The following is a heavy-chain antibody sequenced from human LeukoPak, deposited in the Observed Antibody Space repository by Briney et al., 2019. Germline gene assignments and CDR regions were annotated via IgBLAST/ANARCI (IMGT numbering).Heavy chain of an antibody. J-gene: IGHJ3*02. CDR1: GYTFTGYY. Sequence: ASVKVSCKASGYTFTGYYMHWVRQAPGHGLERMGWINPNSGGTNYAQKFQGRVTMTRDTSISTAYMELSSQRSDDSAMYYCARVVVVITNDISDIWGQGTMVIVSS. V-gene: IGHV1-2*02. CDR2: INPNSGGT. CDR3: ARVVVVITNDISDI. D-gene: IGHD3-22*01.